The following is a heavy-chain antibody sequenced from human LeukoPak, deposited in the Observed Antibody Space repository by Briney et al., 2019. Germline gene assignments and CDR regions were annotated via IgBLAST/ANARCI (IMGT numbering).Heavy chain of an antibody. J-gene: IGHJ3*02. Sequence: QPGGSLRLSCAASGFTVSSNYMSWVRQAPGKGLEWVSVIYSGGSTYYADSVKGRFTISRDNSKNTLYLQMNSLRAEDTAVYYCARGSVDYDILTGYAFDIWGQGTMVTVSS. CDR1: GFTVSSNY. CDR2: IYSGGST. CDR3: ARGSVDYDILTGYAFDI. V-gene: IGHV3-53*01. D-gene: IGHD3-9*01.